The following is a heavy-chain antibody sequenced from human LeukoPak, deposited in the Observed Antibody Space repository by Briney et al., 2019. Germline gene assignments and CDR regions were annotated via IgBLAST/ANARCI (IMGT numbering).Heavy chain of an antibody. J-gene: IGHJ4*02. CDR3: ARARKYGDYFDF. CDR2: IFTSGNT. D-gene: IGHD4-17*01. CDR1: VSDDSITNYY. Sequence: SETLSLTCTVSVSDDSITNYYWSWIRQPAGKGLEYIGRIFTSGNTDYNPSLKSRVTMSIDTSKKQFSLKVSSATAADTAVYYCARARKYGDYFDFWGQGTLVTVSS. V-gene: IGHV4-4*07.